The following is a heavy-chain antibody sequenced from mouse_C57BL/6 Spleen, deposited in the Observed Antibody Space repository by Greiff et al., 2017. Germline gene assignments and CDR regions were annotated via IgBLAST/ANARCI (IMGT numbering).Heavy chain of an antibody. D-gene: IGHD2-4*01. CDR3: ARSGDYDGDFDY. V-gene: IGHV5-9*01. CDR1: GFTFSSYT. Sequence: EVQVVESGGGLVKPGGSLKLSCAASGFTFSSYTMSWVRQTPEKRLEWVATISGGGGNTYYPDSVKGRFTISRDNAKNTLYLQMSSLRSEDTALYYCARSGDYDGDFDYWGQGTTLTVSS. J-gene: IGHJ2*01. CDR2: ISGGGGNT.